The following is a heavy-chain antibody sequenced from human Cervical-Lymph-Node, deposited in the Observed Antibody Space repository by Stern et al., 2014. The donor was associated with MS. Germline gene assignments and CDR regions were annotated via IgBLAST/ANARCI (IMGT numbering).Heavy chain of an antibody. CDR3: AREHTAMGFGF. V-gene: IGHV1-46*04. CDR1: GYTFINFY. D-gene: IGHD5-18*01. Sequence: VQLVESGAEVKKPGASVKVSCKATGYTFINFYMHWVRQAPGQGLEWMGIINPSDGSTSYAPTLQGSVTMNRDPSKKTFYMELGSLRSEDTAVYYCAREHTAMGFGFWGQGTLVTVSS. J-gene: IGHJ4*02. CDR2: INPSDGST.